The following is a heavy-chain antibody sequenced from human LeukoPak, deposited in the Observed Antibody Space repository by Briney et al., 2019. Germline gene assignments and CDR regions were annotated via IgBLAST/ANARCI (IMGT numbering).Heavy chain of an antibody. D-gene: IGHD6-13*01. CDR2: ISSSNSTI. CDR3: ARMGIAAARGAFDI. Sequence: GGSLRLSCAASGFTFSSYSMNWVRQAPGKGLEWVSYISSSNSTIYYADSVEGRFTISRDNAKNSLYLQMNSLRAEDTAVYYCARMGIAAARGAFDIWGQGTMVTVSS. CDR1: GFTFSSYS. V-gene: IGHV3-48*04. J-gene: IGHJ3*02.